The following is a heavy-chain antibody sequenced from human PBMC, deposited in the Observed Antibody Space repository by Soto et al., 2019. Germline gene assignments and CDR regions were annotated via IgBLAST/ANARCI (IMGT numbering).Heavy chain of an antibody. CDR2: MYWGEDK. CDR3: AHRPLGYAYYVDY. V-gene: IGHV2-5*02. CDR1: AFSLRTRGVA. Sequence: QITLKESGPPLVKPTQTLTLTCTFSAFSLRTRGVAVGCFRQPPGKALEGLALMYWGEDKWYSPSLKSRLTIADDTSEHQVVLTRTNVDPVDTATYVCAHRPLGYAYYVDYWGQGILVTVSS. D-gene: IGHD5-12*01. J-gene: IGHJ4*02.